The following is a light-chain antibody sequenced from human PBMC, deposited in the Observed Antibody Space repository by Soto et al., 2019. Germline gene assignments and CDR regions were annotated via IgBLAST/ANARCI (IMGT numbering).Light chain of an antibody. CDR2: DES. J-gene: IGKJ5*01. V-gene: IGKV3D-20*02. CDR1: QSVSSN. CDR3: QQRSSWPIT. Sequence: VMPQSPATLSLSPGDSATLACRASQSVSSNLAWYQQQTGQAPRILIYDESRRATGIPDRLSGSGSGADLNLTISTLEPEDFAVYYCQQRSSWPITCGQGTRLEIK.